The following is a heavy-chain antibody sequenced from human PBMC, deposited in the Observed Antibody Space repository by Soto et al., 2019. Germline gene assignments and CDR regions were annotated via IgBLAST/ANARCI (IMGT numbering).Heavy chain of an antibody. Sequence: ASVKVSCKASGYSFTDYHVHWVRQAPGQGLEWLGRINPKSGGTSTAQKFQGWVTMTRDTSINTAYMDLTRLRSDDAAVYYCARGHSTDCSNGVCSFFYNHEMDVWGQGTPITV. V-gene: IGHV1-2*04. J-gene: IGHJ6*02. D-gene: IGHD2-8*01. CDR2: INPKSGGT. CDR3: ARGHSTDCSNGVCSFFYNHEMDV. CDR1: GYSFTDYH.